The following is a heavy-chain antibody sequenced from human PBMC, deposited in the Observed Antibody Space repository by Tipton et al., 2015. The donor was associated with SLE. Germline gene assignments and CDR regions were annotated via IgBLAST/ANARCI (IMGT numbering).Heavy chain of an antibody. Sequence: TLSLTCAVYGGSFSGYYWSWIRQPPGKGLEWIGEINHSGSTNYNPSLKSRVTISVDTSKNQFSLKLSSVTAADTAVYYCASGGLVDPWGQGTLVSVSS. CDR1: GGSFSGYY. CDR2: INHSGST. CDR3: ASGGLVDP. V-gene: IGHV4-34*01. J-gene: IGHJ5*02.